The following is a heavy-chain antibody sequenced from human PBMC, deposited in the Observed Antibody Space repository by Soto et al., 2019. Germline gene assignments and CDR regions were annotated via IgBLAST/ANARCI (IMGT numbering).Heavy chain of an antibody. D-gene: IGHD4-17*01. CDR2: IYYSGST. J-gene: IGHJ3*02. CDR1: GGSISSGGYY. V-gene: IGHV4-31*03. CDR3: ARDRALGPRPRRGATDYPWAFDI. Sequence: SETLSLTCTVSGGSISSGGYYWSWIRQHPGKGLEWIGYIYYSGSTYYNPSLKSRVTISVDTSKNQFSLKLSSVTAAGTAVYYCARDRALGPRPRRGATDYPWAFDIWGQGTMVTVSS.